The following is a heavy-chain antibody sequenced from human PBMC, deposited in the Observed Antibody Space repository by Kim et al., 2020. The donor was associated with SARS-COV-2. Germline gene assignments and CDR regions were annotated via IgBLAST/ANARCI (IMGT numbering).Heavy chain of an antibody. CDR2: ISSNGGST. Sequence: GGSLRLSCSASGFTFSSYAMHWVRQAPGKGLEYVSAISSNGGSTYYADSVKGRFTISRDNSKNTLYLQMSSLRAEDTAVYYCVKDGYLDYYDSSGRLRDLIWGQGTMVTVSS. D-gene: IGHD3-22*01. J-gene: IGHJ3*02. CDR3: VKDGYLDYYDSSGRLRDLI. CDR1: GFTFSSYA. V-gene: IGHV3-64D*09.